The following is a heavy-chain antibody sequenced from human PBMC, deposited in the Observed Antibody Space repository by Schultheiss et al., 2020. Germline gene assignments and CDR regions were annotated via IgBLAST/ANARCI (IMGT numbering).Heavy chain of an antibody. CDR2: INHSGST. J-gene: IGHJ5*02. V-gene: IGHV4-34*01. CDR3: ARDYFYWFDP. D-gene: IGHD2/OR15-2a*01. Sequence: SETLSLTCAVYGASFSGYYWTWIRQPPGKGLEWIGEINHSGSTNYNPSLRSRVTISLDTSKNQFSLKLSSVTAADTAVYYCARDYFYWFDPWGQGTLVTVSS. CDR1: GASFSGYY.